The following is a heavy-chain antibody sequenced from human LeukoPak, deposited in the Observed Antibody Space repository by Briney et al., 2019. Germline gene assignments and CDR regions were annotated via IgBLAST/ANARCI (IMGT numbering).Heavy chain of an antibody. CDR1: GGSISSYY. CDR2: IYYSGST. J-gene: IGHJ3*02. D-gene: IGHD4-23*01. V-gene: IGHV4-59*01. CDR3: ARGAGRWAI. Sequence: PSETLSLTCTVSGGSISSYYWSWIRQPPGKGLEWIGYIYYSGSTNYNPSLNSRVSISLDTSKNQLSLKLGSVTAADTAVYYCARGAGRWAIWGQGTMVTVSS.